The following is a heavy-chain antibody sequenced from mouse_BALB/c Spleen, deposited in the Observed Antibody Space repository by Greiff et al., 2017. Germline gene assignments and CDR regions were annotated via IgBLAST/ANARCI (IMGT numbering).Heavy chain of an antibody. Sequence: EVKLVESGGGLVQPGGSLRLSCATSGFTFTDYYMSWVRQPPGKALEWLGFIRNKANGYTTEYSASVKGRFTISRDNSQSILYLQMNTLRAEDSATYYCARDKSVRRFAYWGQGTLVTVSA. CDR1: GFTFTDYY. CDR3: ARDKSVRRFAY. J-gene: IGHJ3*01. CDR2: IRNKANGYTT. D-gene: IGHD2-14*01. V-gene: IGHV7-3*02.